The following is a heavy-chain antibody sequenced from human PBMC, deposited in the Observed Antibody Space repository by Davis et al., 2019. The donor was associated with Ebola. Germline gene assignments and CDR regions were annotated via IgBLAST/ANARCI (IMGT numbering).Heavy chain of an antibody. D-gene: IGHD5-12*01. CDR1: GFTFSGSA. V-gene: IGHV3-73*01. CDR3: ARASVATMFWFDY. J-gene: IGHJ4*02. Sequence: GESLKISCAASGFTFSGSAMHWVRQASGKGLEWVGRIRSKANSYATAYAASVKGRFTISRDNAKNSLYLQMNSLRAEDTAVYYCARASVATMFWFDYWGQGTLVTVSS. CDR2: IRSKANSYAT.